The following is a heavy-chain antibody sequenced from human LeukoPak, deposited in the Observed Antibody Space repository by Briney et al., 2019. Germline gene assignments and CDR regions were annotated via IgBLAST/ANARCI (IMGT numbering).Heavy chain of an antibody. Sequence: PGGSLRLSCAASGFTFSSYAMHWVRQAPGKGLEWVAVISYDGSNKYYADSVKGRFTISRDNAKNSLYLQMNSLRAEDTAVYYCAKYRGWFDPWGQGTLVTVSS. V-gene: IGHV3-30-3*01. CDR3: AKYRGWFDP. J-gene: IGHJ5*02. D-gene: IGHD2-2*01. CDR2: ISYDGSNK. CDR1: GFTFSSYA.